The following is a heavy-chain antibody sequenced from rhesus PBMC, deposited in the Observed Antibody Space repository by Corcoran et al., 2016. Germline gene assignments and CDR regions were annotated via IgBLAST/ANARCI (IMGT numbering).Heavy chain of an antibody. CDR3: ARRGNYGYFDY. D-gene: IGHD1-44*01. CDR1: GGSISSNY. Sequence: QVQLQESGPGLVKPSETLSLICAVSGGSISSNYWSGIRQAPGKGLEWIGRIYGSGGSTDSNPSLNSRVTISTDTSKNQFSLKLNSVTAADPAVYYCARRGNYGYFDYWGQGVLVTVSS. CDR2: IYGSGGST. J-gene: IGHJ4*01. V-gene: IGHV4-160*01.